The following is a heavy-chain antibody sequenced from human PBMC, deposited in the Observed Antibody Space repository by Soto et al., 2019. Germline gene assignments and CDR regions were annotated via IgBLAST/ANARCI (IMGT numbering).Heavy chain of an antibody. CDR3: TREYYYGSGSSLRFDP. V-gene: IGHV3-23*01. CDR2: ISGSGGST. CDR1: GFTFSSYA. Sequence: GGSLRLSCAASGFTFSSYAMSWVRQAPGKGLEWVSAISGSGGSTYYADSVKGRFTISRDNSKNTLYLQMNSLRAEDTAVYYCTREYYYGSGSSLRFDPWGQGTLVTVSS. J-gene: IGHJ5*02. D-gene: IGHD3-10*01.